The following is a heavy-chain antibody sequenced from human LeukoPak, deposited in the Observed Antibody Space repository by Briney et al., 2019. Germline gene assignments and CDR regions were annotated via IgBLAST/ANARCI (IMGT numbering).Heavy chain of an antibody. V-gene: IGHV3-NL1*01. CDR1: GFTFSSYG. J-gene: IGHJ4*02. CDR3: VGGDY. Sequence: PGGSLRLSCAASGFTFSSYGMHWVRQAPGKGLEWVSFIYSDNTHYSDSVKGRFTISRDNTKNSLYLQMNSLRAEDTAVYYCVGGDYWGQGTLVTVSS. CDR2: IYSDNT.